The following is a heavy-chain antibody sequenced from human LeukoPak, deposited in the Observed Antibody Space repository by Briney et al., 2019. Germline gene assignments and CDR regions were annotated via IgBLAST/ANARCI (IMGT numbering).Heavy chain of an antibody. D-gene: IGHD3-10*01. V-gene: IGHV3-30-3*01. CDR1: GFTFSSFA. J-gene: IGHJ4*02. Sequence: GGSLRLSCAGSGFTFSSFAMHWVRQAPGKGLEWVAVISYDGSNKYYADSVKGRFTMSRYNSNNTLYLQMNSLRAEETAVYYCARGMQSGTQRGYFDFWGQGTLVTVSS. CDR2: ISYDGSNK. CDR3: ARGMQSGTQRGYFDF.